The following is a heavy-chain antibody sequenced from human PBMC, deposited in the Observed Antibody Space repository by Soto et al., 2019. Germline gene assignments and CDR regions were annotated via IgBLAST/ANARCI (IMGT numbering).Heavy chain of an antibody. V-gene: IGHV3-43*01. CDR2: ITWNGANT. Sequence: GGSLRLSCAASGFRFDEYNMHWVRQAPGKGLECLSLITWNGANTYYADSVKGRFTMSRDGTTKSVSLQMTSLKSEDTGLYYCARETLSYRSALDVWGQGTTVTVPS. J-gene: IGHJ6*01. CDR3: ARETLSYRSALDV. D-gene: IGHD3-16*02. CDR1: GFRFDEYN.